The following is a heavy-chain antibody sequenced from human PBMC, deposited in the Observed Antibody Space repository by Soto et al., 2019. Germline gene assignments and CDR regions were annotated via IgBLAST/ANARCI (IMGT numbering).Heavy chain of an antibody. CDR3: AFWLKEAGIGGNYYSGMDV. D-gene: IGHD6-19*01. J-gene: IGHJ6*02. V-gene: IGHV1-69*12. CDR2: IMPIFGRP. Sequence: QVQLVQSGAEVKKPGSSVKVSCKASGGTFSNYAFSWVRQAPGQGLEWLGGIMPIFGRPDYAQKFRDRVTITADESXXXAXXGLSSLGSEDTAVYYCAFWLKEAGIGGNYYSGMDVWGQGTTVTVSS. CDR1: GGTFSNYA.